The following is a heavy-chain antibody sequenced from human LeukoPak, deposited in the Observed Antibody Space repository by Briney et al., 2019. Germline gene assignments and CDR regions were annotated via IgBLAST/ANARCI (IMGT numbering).Heavy chain of an antibody. CDR1: GYTFPSYL. CDR3: ARTAARRFDY. D-gene: IGHD6-6*01. J-gene: IGHJ4*02. Sequence: ASVKVSCKASGYTFPSYLMHWVRQALGQGLEWMGIINPTGGSTTYAQKFQGRVTMTRDTSTSTVYMELSSLRSDDTAVYYCARTAARRFDYWGQGTLVTVSS. CDR2: INPTGGST. V-gene: IGHV1-46*01.